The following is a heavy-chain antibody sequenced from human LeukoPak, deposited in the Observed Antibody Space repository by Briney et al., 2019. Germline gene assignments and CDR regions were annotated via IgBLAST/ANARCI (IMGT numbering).Heavy chain of an antibody. J-gene: IGHJ3*02. D-gene: IGHD6-13*01. CDR2: INPSGGST. CDR1: GYTFTSYY. CDR3: ARAWLFLSSWHPLSAFDI. V-gene: IGHV1-46*01. Sequence: ASVKVSRKASGYTFTSYYMHWVRQAPGQGLEWMGIINPSGGSTSYAQKFQGRVTMTRDTSTSTVYMELSSLRSEDTAVYYCARAWLFLSSWHPLSAFDIWGQGTMVTVSS.